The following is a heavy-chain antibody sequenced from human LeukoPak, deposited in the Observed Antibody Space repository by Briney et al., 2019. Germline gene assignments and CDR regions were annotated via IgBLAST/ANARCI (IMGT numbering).Heavy chain of an antibody. V-gene: IGHV1-18*01. Sequence: ASVKVSCKASGYTFTSYGISWVRQAPGQGLEWMGWISAYNGNTNYAQKLQGRVTMTRDRSTSTVYMELSSLRSEDTAVYYCARQRNYGDYFDYWGQGTLVTVSS. CDR3: ARQRNYGDYFDY. J-gene: IGHJ4*02. CDR2: ISAYNGNT. D-gene: IGHD4-17*01. CDR1: GYTFTSYG.